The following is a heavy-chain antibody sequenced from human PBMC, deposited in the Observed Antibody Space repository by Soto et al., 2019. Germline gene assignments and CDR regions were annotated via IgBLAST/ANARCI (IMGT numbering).Heavy chain of an antibody. J-gene: IGHJ4*02. D-gene: IGHD6-13*01. CDR3: ANKYSSSWVFDY. V-gene: IGHV4-34*01. CDR2: INHSGST. CDR1: GGSFSGYY. Sequence: SETLSLTCAVYGGSFSGYYWSWIRQPPGKGLEWIGEINHSGSTNYNPSLKSRVTISVDTSKNQFSLKLSSVTAADTAVYYCANKYSSSWVFDYWGQGTLVTVSS.